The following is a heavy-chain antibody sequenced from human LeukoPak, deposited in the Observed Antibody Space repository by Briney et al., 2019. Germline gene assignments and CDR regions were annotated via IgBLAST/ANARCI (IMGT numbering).Heavy chain of an antibody. CDR3: ARMAGNYYYYGMDV. CDR2: TYYRSKWYN. V-gene: IGHV6-1*01. J-gene: IGHJ6*02. Sequence: SQTLSLTCALSGDSVSSNSAAWNWIRQSPSRGLEWLGRTYYRSKWYNDSAVSVKSRITINPDTSKNQFSLQLNSVTPEDTAVYYCARMAGNYYYYGMDVWGQGTTVTVSS. D-gene: IGHD6-19*01. CDR1: GDSVSSNSAA.